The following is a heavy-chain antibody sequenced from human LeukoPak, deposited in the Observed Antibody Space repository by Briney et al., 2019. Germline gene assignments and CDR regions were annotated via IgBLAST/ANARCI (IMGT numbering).Heavy chain of an antibody. D-gene: IGHD3-22*01. CDR1: GYTFTGYY. V-gene: IGHV1-2*02. Sequence: ASVKVSCKASGYTFTGYYMHWVRQAPGQGLEWMGWINPNSGGTNYAQKFQGRVTMTRDTSISTAYMELSRLRSDDTAVYYCAGRGDYFDSSGYYQNWVQGTLVTVSS. J-gene: IGHJ4*02. CDR3: AGRGDYFDSSGYYQN. CDR2: INPNSGGT.